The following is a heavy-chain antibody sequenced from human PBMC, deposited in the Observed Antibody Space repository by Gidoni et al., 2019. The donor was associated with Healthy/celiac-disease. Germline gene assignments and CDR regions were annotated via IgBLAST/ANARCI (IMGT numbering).Heavy chain of an antibody. CDR3: AKGKVKGGEAFDI. J-gene: IGHJ3*02. Sequence: RDNSKNTLYLQMNSLRAEDTAVYYCAKGKVKGGEAFDIWGQGTMVTVSS. D-gene: IGHD3-16*01. V-gene: IGHV3-30*02.